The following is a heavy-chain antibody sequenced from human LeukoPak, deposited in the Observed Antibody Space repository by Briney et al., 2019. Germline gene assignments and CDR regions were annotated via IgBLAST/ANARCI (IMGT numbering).Heavy chain of an antibody. Sequence: PSQTLSLTCTVSGGAISSGSYYWSWIRQPPGKGLEWIGYMYYTGCTTYNPSLKSRVIMSVDTSKNQLSLKLRSVTAADTAVYYCASRPIPVDIFDSWGQGTLVTVSS. J-gene: IGHJ4*02. D-gene: IGHD6-19*01. V-gene: IGHV4-61*01. CDR2: MYYTGCT. CDR3: ASRPIPVDIFDS. CDR1: GGAISSGSYY.